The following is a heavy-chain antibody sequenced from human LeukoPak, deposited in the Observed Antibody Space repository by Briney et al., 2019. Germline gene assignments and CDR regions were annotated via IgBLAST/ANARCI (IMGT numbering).Heavy chain of an antibody. Sequence: GGSLRLSCAASAFTFSRYGMHWVRQAPGKGLEWVAFIRYDGSNKYYADFVKGRFTISRDNSKNTLYLQMNSLRAEDTAVYYCARETNALDYWGQGTLVTVSS. CDR3: ARETNALDY. CDR1: AFTFSRYG. CDR2: IRYDGSNK. J-gene: IGHJ4*02. V-gene: IGHV3-30*02. D-gene: IGHD1-7*01.